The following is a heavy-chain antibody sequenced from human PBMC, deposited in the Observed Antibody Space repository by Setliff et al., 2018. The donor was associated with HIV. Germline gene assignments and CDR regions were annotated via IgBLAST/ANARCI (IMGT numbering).Heavy chain of an antibody. V-gene: IGHV4-4*09. D-gene: IGHD1-7*01. CDR2: IFTSGST. CDR3: ARMDITGTWRWFDP. J-gene: IGHJ5*02. Sequence: SETLSLTCSVSGGSISFYYWSWIRQPPGKGLEWMAYIFTSGSTSYNPSVQSRVTMSIDTSKNQFSLKLNSVTAADTAIYYCARMDITGTWRWFDPWGLGTLVTVSS. CDR1: GGSISFYY.